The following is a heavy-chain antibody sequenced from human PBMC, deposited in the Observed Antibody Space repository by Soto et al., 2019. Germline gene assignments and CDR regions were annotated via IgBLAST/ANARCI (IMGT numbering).Heavy chain of an antibody. CDR2: IRPDNGNR. D-gene: IGHD1-20*01. CDR3: ARDTESNRYND. Sequence: ASVKVSCKASGYTFTSYDINWVRQATGQGLEWVGWIRPDNGNRKSAQRLQGRVTLTTDTSASTAYMELRSLTSDDTAMYYCARDTESNRYNDWGQGTLVTVSS. J-gene: IGHJ1*01. CDR1: GYTFTSYD. V-gene: IGHV1-18*01.